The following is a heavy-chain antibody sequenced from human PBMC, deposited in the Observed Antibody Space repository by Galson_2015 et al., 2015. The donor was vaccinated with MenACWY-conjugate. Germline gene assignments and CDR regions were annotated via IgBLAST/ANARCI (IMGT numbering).Heavy chain of an antibody. CDR2: TDRTVSYA. Sequence: QTGSQVNKPGEVRTVSCPADGYNLVSYRDMWKRQLPGNGMAEIGRTDRTVSYAQYSPSLQGQVTFSADRAINTVYLQSWSLRASDTAIYFWTRQMPLDWFDPWGQGTLVTVSS. V-gene: IGHV5-10-1*01. D-gene: IGHD2-2*01. CDR1: GYNLVSYR. J-gene: IGHJ5*02. CDR3: TRQMPLDWFDP.